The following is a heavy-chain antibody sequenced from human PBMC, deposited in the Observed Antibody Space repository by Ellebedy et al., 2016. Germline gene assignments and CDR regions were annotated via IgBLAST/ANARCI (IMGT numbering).Heavy chain of an antibody. CDR1: GFTFSSFA. D-gene: IGHD1-1*01. J-gene: IGHJ6*02. Sequence: GESLKISCAASGFTFSSFAMSWVRQAPGKGLEWVSAISGSGGSTYYADSVKGRFTMSRDNAKNSLYLQMNSLRAEDTAVYYCARDQGWNGHYYFGMDVWGQGTTVTVSS. V-gene: IGHV3-23*01. CDR3: ARDQGWNGHYYFGMDV. CDR2: ISGSGGST.